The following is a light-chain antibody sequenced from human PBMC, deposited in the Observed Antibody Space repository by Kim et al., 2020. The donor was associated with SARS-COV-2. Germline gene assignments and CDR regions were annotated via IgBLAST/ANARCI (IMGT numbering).Light chain of an antibody. CDR2: DAS. V-gene: IGKV3-11*01. Sequence: SLSPGESATLSCRASQSIGSYLAWYQQKPGQAPRLLIYDASNRATGVPARFSGSGSETDFTLTISSLEPEDFAVYYCQQRSSWPTFGQGTKVDIK. CDR3: QQRSSWPT. J-gene: IGKJ1*01. CDR1: QSIGSY.